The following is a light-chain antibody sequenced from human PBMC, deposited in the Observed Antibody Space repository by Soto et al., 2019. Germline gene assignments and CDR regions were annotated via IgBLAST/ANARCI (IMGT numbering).Light chain of an antibody. J-gene: IGLJ2*01. Sequence: QAVATQPPSASGTPGQRVTISCSGSSSNIGTNYVYWYQQLPGTAPKLLIYSNNQRPSGVPDRFSGSKSGTSASLAISGLRSEDEADYYCAAWDDRLRGPVFGGGTKLTVL. CDR3: AAWDDRLRGPV. CDR2: SNN. CDR1: SSNIGTNY. V-gene: IGLV1-47*02.